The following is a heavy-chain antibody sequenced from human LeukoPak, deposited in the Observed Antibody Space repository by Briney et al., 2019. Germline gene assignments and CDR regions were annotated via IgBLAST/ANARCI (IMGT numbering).Heavy chain of an antibody. Sequence: PGGSLRLSCAASGFTFSSYGMSWVRQAPGKGPEWVSAISATGGTTYYADSVKGRFTISRDNSKNTLYLQMNSLKTEDTAVYYCTGNYYGSGSYADFDYWGQGTLVTVSS. CDR2: ISATGGTT. V-gene: IGHV3-23*01. J-gene: IGHJ4*02. CDR3: TGNYYGSGSYADFDY. CDR1: GFTFSSYG. D-gene: IGHD3-10*01.